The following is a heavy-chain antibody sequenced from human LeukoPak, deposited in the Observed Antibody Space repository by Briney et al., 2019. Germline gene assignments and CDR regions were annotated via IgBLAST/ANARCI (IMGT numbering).Heavy chain of an antibody. CDR3: AREVVATASAFDC. CDR1: GFSFSSFW. D-gene: IGHD2-21*01. J-gene: IGHJ4*02. CDR2: IKDDGSVK. Sequence: SGGSLRLSCTASGFSFSSFWMSWVRQAPGKGQEWVANIKDDGSVKNHVDSLKGRFSISRDNARNSLYLQISSLRAEDTAVYYCAREVVATASAFDCWGQGTLVTVSS. V-gene: IGHV3-7*03.